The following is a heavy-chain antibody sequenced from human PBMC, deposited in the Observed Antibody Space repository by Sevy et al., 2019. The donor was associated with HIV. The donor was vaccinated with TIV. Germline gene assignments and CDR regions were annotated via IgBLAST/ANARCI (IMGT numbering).Heavy chain of an antibody. CDR1: GKTLTALA. CDR3: AGTKDYYDNSGDPFDY. Sequence: PSVKVSCKVSGKTLTALAIHWVRQAPGKGLEWMATYDPEDAETYYAQRFQGRVTMTEDTSTDTAYMEMSSLGSEDTAVFYCAGTKDYYDNSGDPFDYWGQGTLVTVSS. CDR2: YDPEDAET. J-gene: IGHJ4*02. V-gene: IGHV1-24*01. D-gene: IGHD3-22*01.